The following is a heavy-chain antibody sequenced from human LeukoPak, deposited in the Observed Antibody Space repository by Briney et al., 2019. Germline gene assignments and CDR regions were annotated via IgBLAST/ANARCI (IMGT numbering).Heavy chain of an antibody. D-gene: IGHD3-10*01. CDR1: GFTFSSYT. V-gene: IGHV3-21*01. Sequence: GGSLRLSCAASGFTFSSYTMNWVRQAPGKGLEWVSSISGSSSYIFYAESLKGRFTISRDNAKNSLYLQVNSLRAEDTAVYYCARAEVPGAIKSGAFDIWGQGTVVTVSS. J-gene: IGHJ3*02. CDR3: ARAEVPGAIKSGAFDI. CDR2: ISGSSSYI.